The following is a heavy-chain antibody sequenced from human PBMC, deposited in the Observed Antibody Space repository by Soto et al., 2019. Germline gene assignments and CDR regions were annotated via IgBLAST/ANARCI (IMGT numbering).Heavy chain of an antibody. CDR1: GYTLTNYG. Sequence: QVQLVQSGGEVKNPGASVKVSCKAFGYTLTNYGISWVRQAPGQGLERMGWISAYNGHANYAQKFQGRVRLTTDRPTTTAYMEVRSLGSDDTAEYYCAREGYCSSSMCYGGYYYMDVWGKGTTVTVS. CDR3: AREGYCSSSMCYGGYYYMDV. CDR2: ISAYNGHA. V-gene: IGHV1-18*01. D-gene: IGHD2-2*01. J-gene: IGHJ6*03.